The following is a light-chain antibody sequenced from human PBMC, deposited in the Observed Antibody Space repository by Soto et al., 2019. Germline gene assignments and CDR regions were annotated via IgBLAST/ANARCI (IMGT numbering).Light chain of an antibody. J-gene: IGKJ1*01. CDR2: DAS. CDR3: QQYDTYWT. Sequence: DIQMTQSPSSLSASVGDRVTITCQASQDISNYLNWYQQKPGKAPKLLIYDASNLETGVPSRFSGSRSGTEFTLTISSLQPDDIATYYCQQYDTYWTFGQGTKVEI. V-gene: IGKV1-33*01. CDR1: QDISNY.